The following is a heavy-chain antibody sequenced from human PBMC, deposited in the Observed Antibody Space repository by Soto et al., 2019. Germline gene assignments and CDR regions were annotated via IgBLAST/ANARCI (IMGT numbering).Heavy chain of an antibody. J-gene: IGHJ6*02. V-gene: IGHV3-23*01. CDR1: GFTFSSYA. CDR3: AKVLAAAGRGSYYYYYGMDV. Sequence: GGSLRLSCAASGFTFSSYAMSWVRQAPGKGLEWVSAISGSGGSTYYADSVKGRFTISRDNSKNTLYLQMNSLRAEDTAVYYCAKVLAAAGRGSYYYYYGMDVWGQRTTVTVSS. CDR2: ISGSGGST. D-gene: IGHD6-13*01.